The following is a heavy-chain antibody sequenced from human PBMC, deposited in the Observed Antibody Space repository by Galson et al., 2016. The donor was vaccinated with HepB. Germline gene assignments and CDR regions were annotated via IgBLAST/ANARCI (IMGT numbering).Heavy chain of an antibody. Sequence: CTVSGGSISNTIYYWGWIRQPPGKGLEWIGSIYHSGSSYYNPSLKSRVTISVDTSKNQSSLKLSSMTAADTAVYYCASHKGWSYRNFDYWGQGTLVTVS. CDR1: GGSISNTIYY. CDR3: ASHKGWSYRNFDY. V-gene: IGHV4-39*01. CDR2: IYHSGSS. D-gene: IGHD3-16*02. J-gene: IGHJ4*02.